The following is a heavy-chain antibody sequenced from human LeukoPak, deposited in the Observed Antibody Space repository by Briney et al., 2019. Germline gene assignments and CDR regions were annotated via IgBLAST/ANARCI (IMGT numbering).Heavy chain of an antibody. J-gene: IGHJ4*02. CDR3: ARGSAFCFDS. D-gene: IGHD3-3*01. V-gene: IGHV3-48*01. Sequence: GGSLRLSCAASGITFSTYTMNWVRQAPGKGLEWVSYISSSSSSIYYADSVKGRFTISRDNANNSLYLQMNSLRAEDTALYFCARGSAFCFDSWGQGTLVTVSS. CDR1: GITFSTYT. CDR2: ISSSSSSI.